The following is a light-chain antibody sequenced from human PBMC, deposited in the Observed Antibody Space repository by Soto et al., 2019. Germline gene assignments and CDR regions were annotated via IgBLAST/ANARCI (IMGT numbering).Light chain of an antibody. CDR3: AAWDDSLNVVV. V-gene: IGLV1-44*01. CDR1: RSNIGRNT. CDR2: TSN. J-gene: IGLJ2*01. Sequence: QSVLTQPPSASGTPGQTVTISCSGSRSNIGRNTLNWYQQLPGTAPKLLISTSNQRPSGVRDRFSGSKSGTSASLAISGRQSDDAADYDCAAWDDSLNVVVFGGGTKVTVL.